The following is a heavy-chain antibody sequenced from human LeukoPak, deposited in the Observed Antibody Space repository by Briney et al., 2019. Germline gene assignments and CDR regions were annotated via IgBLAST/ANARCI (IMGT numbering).Heavy chain of an antibody. CDR1: GGSISSSSTYY. CDR2: IYYSGST. D-gene: IGHD3-22*01. CDR3: ARHMSYHDSSGYWPASIDY. J-gene: IGHJ4*02. Sequence: SESLSLTCSVSGGSISSSSTYYWAWIRQPPGKGLEWIESIYYSGSTYYNPSLKSRVTISVDTSKNQFSLKLSLVTAADTAVYYCARHMSYHDSSGYWPASIDYWGQGSRVTVSS. V-gene: IGHV4-39*01.